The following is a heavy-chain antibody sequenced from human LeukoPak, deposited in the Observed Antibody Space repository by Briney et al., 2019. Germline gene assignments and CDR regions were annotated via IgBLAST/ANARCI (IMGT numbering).Heavy chain of an antibody. CDR3: ARGVYSYGSPAYWFDP. CDR2: IYYSGST. J-gene: IGHJ5*02. D-gene: IGHD5-18*01. V-gene: IGHV4-31*03. CDR1: GGSISSGGYY. Sequence: SQTLSLTCTVSGGSISSGGYYWSWIRQHPGKGLEWIGYIYYSGSTYYNPSLKSRVTISVDTSKNQFSLKLSSVTAADTAVYYCARGVYSYGSPAYWFDPWGQGTLVTVSS.